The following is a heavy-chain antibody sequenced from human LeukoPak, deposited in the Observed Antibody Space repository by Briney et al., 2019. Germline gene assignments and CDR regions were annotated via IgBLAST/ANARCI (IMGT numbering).Heavy chain of an antibody. CDR3: ARGGRYYDSSGYLKSGLDY. CDR2: INHSGST. D-gene: IGHD3-22*01. CDR1: GGSFSGYY. J-gene: IGHJ4*02. V-gene: IGHV4-34*01. Sequence: PSETLSLTCAVSGGSFSGYYWSWIRQPPGKGLEWIGEINHSGSTNYNPSLKSRVTISVDTSKNQFSLKLSSVTAADTAVYYCARGGRYYDSSGYLKSGLDYWGQGTLVTVSS.